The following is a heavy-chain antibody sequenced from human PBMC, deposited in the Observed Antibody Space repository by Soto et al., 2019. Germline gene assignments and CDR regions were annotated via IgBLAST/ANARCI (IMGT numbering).Heavy chain of an antibody. V-gene: IGHV5-51*01. CDR2: IYPIESDA. J-gene: IGHJ5*02. CDR1: GYTFANYW. D-gene: IGHD2-15*01. Sequence: GESLKISCEASGYTFANYWIGWVRQMPGKGLELMGIIYPIESDARYSPSFQGQVIISADKSINTAYLQWSSLRASDTAIYYCVRHGRSGGSSYSGWFDPWGQGT. CDR3: VRHGRSGGSSYSGWFDP.